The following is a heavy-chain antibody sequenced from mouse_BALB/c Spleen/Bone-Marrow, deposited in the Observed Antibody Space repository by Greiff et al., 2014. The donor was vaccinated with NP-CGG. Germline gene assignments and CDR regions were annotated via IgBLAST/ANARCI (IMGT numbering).Heavy chain of an antibody. CDR3: ARDHFDH. V-gene: IGHV1-9*01. CDR1: GYTFSSYW. Sequence: VQLAESGAELMKPGASVKISCKATGYTFSSYWIEWIKQRPGHGLEWIGEILPGSVTTNYNGRFKGKATFTADTSSNTAYMQLSSLTSEDSAVYYCARDHFDHWGPGTTLTVSS. CDR2: ILPGSVTT. J-gene: IGHJ2*01.